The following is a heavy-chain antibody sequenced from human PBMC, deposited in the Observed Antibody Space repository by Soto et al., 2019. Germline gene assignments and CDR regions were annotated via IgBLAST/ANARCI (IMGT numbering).Heavy chain of an antibody. D-gene: IGHD3-10*01. CDR1: GGSISSYY. CDR3: ARAKEGRKITMVRGVITSRYYYMDV. Sequence: QVQLQESGPGLVKPSETLSLTCTVSGGSISSYYWSWIRQPPGKGLEWIGYIYYSGSTNYNPSLKSRVTISVDTSKNHSSLKLSSVTAADTAVYYCARAKEGRKITMVRGVITSRYYYMDVWGKGTTVTVSS. V-gene: IGHV4-59*01. J-gene: IGHJ6*03. CDR2: IYYSGST.